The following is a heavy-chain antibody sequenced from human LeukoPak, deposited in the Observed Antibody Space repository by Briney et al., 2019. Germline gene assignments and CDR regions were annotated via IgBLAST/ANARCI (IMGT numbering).Heavy chain of an antibody. Sequence: GGSLRLSCAASGFAFSSYWMTWVRQAPGKGLEWVANIKQDGSEKYYVDSVKGRFTISRDNAKSSLYLQMDSLRAEDTAVYYCARAIGKSEGYWGQGTLVTVSS. D-gene: IGHD4-23*01. CDR3: ARAIGKSEGY. J-gene: IGHJ4*02. CDR1: GFAFSSYW. V-gene: IGHV3-7*01. CDR2: IKQDGSEK.